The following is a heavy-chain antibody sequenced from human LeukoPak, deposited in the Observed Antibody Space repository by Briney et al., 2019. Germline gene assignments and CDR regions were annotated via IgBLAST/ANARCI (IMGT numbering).Heavy chain of an antibody. J-gene: IGHJ4*02. CDR3: ARDIFGVFDY. D-gene: IGHD3-10*01. CDR2: ISSSSTYI. V-gene: IGHV3-21*04. CDR1: GFIFSSYS. Sequence: GGSLRLSCAASGFIFSSYSMNWVRQAPGKGLEWVSSISSSSTYIYYADSVKGRFTISRDNAKNSLYLQMNSLRAEDTALYYCARDIFGVFDYWGQGTLVTVSS.